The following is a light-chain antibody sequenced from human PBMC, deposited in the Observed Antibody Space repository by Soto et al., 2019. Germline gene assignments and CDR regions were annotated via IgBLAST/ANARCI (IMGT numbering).Light chain of an antibody. J-gene: IGKJ2*01. CDR2: KVS. V-gene: IGKV2-30*01. CDR3: LQGTLWPYT. CDR1: QSLVYSDGNTY. Sequence: DVVMTQSPLSLPVTLGQPASISCKSSQSLVYSDGNTYLTWFQQRPGQSPRRLIYKVSNRDSGVPDRFSGRGSGTDFTRKISSVEAEDVGVYYCLQGTLWPYTFGQGTKLEIK.